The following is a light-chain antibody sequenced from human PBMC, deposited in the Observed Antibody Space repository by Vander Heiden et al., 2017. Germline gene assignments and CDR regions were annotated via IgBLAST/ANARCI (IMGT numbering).Light chain of an antibody. J-gene: IGKJ1*01. CDR1: QSVSSSY. Sequence: IVLTQSPGTLSFSPADRATLSCRPSQSVSSSYLAWYQQKPGQAPRLLIYGASSRATGIPDRFSGSGSGTDFTLTISRLEPEDFAVYYCQQYGSSPVTFGQGTKVEIK. CDR3: QQYGSSPVT. V-gene: IGKV3-20*01. CDR2: GAS.